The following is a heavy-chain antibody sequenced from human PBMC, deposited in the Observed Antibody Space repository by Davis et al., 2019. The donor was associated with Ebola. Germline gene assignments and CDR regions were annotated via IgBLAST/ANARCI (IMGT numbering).Heavy chain of an antibody. Sequence: GESLKISCAASGFTVSSNYMSWVRQAPGKGLEWVSVIYSGGSTYYADSVKGRFTISRDNSKNTLYLQMNSLRAEDTAVYYCAKGRKATIFGIKGVGYWGQGTLVTVSS. CDR2: IYSGGST. J-gene: IGHJ4*02. D-gene: IGHD3-3*01. CDR1: GFTVSSNY. CDR3: AKGRKATIFGIKGVGY. V-gene: IGHV3-53*01.